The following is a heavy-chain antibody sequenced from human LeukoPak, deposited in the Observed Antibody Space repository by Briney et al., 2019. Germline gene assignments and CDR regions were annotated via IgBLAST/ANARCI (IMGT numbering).Heavy chain of an antibody. D-gene: IGHD2-2*01. Sequence: GGSLRLSCAASGFTFSSYSMNWVRQAPGKGLEWVSSISSSSSYIYYADSVKGRFTISRDNAKNSLYLQMNSLRAEDTAVYYCARAEDLVVPAASFDYWGQGTLVTVPS. V-gene: IGHV3-21*01. CDR1: GFTFSSYS. CDR2: ISSSSSYI. CDR3: ARAEDLVVPAASFDY. J-gene: IGHJ4*02.